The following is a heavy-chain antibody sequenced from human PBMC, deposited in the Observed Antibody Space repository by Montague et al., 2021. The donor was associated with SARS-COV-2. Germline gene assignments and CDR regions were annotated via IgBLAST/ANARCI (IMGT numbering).Heavy chain of an antibody. J-gene: IGHJ4*02. CDR3: ARQLPSYCSTNKCYPYCVDV. Sequence: SETLSLTCTVSGDSVRTYSYYWGWLRQPPGQGLEWIGSISYAGSSYSNPSLRSRVSFSMATSKNHFSLSRNSVTAADTAVYFCARQLPSYCSTNKCYPYCVDVWGQGALVTVSS. V-gene: IGHV4-39*01. CDR2: ISYAGSS. CDR1: GDSVRTYSYY. D-gene: IGHD2-2*01.